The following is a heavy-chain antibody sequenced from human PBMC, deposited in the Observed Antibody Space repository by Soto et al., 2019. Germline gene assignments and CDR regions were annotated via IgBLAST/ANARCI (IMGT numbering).Heavy chain of an antibody. J-gene: IGHJ6*02. CDR3: AKAVVAAAIRERSYYYYYYGMDV. D-gene: IGHD2-2*02. Sequence: GGSLRLACAASGFTFSSYAMSWVRQAPGKGLEWVSAISGSGGSTYYADSVKGRFTISRDNSKNTLYLQMNSLRAEDTAVFYCAKAVVAAAIRERSYYYYYYGMDVLGQGTTVPVSS. V-gene: IGHV3-23*01. CDR2: ISGSGGST. CDR1: GFTFSSYA.